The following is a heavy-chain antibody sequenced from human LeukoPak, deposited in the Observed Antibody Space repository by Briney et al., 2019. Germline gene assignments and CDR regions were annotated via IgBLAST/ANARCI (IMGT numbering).Heavy chain of an antibody. CDR2: IYTSGST. V-gene: IGHV4-4*07. J-gene: IGHJ4*02. CDR1: GGSISSYY. CDR3: ARGRGAGLLWFGELSH. Sequence: PSETLSLTCTVSGGSISSYYWSWIRQPAGKGLEWIGRIYTSGSTNYNPSLKSRVTVSVDTSKNQFSLKLSSVTAADTAVYYCARGRGAGLLWFGELSHWGQGTLVTVSS. D-gene: IGHD3-10*01.